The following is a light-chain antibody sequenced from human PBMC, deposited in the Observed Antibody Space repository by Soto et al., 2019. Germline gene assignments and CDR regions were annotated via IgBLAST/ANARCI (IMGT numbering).Light chain of an antibody. CDR3: QQSSITPLT. J-gene: IGKJ4*01. V-gene: IGKV1-39*01. Sequence: DMQMTQSPSSLSASVGDRVTITCRASQSISTYLNWYQQKPGKAPNLLIYAASSLQSGVPSRFSGSGSGTDFNLTITSLQPEDFATYYCQQSSITPLTFGGGTKVEIK. CDR1: QSISTY. CDR2: AAS.